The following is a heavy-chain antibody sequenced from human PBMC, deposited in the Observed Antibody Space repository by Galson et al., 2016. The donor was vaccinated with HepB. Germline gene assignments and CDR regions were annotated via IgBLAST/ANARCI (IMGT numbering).Heavy chain of an antibody. Sequence: SLRLSCAASGFTFSRYGMHWVRQAPGKGLEWVAVISYDGGDKNYADSVKGRFTVSRDNSKNTLFLQMNSLRVEDTAVYYCAKLDCGRDCPRDDWGQGTLVTVSS. CDR1: GFTFSRYG. V-gene: IGHV3-30*19. CDR3: AKLDCGRDCPRDD. J-gene: IGHJ4*02. D-gene: IGHD2-21*02. CDR2: ISYDGGDK.